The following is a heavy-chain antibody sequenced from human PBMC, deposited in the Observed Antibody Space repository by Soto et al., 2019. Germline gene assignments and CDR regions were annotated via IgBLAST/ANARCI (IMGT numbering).Heavy chain of an antibody. Sequence: GASVKVSCKASGYTFTRYGSSWVRKAHGKGLEWMGWISAYNGNTNYAQKLQGRVTMTPDTSTSTAYMELRSLRSDDTAVYYCAREGGLPIAARKEWGLAGLNDYWGQGTLVTVSS. J-gene: IGHJ4*02. CDR2: ISAYNGNT. CDR1: GYTFTRYG. D-gene: IGHD6-6*01. V-gene: IGHV1-18*01. CDR3: AREGGLPIAARKEWGLAGLNDY.